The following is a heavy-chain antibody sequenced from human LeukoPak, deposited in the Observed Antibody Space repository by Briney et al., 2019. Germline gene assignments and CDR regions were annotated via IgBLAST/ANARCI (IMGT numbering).Heavy chain of an antibody. V-gene: IGHV3-30-3*01. CDR1: GLTVCTFA. Sequence: GGSLLLSCAPSGLTVCTFAMHWVRQAPGKGLEWVALISYDGSNEYYADSVKGRFTISRDNSKNTLYLQMNSLRAEDTAVYYCARDQGLPLPRGDAFYIWAREKIVTVSS. CDR3: ARDQGLPLPRGDAFYI. CDR2: ISYDGSNE. D-gene: IGHD3-10*01. J-gene: IGHJ3*02.